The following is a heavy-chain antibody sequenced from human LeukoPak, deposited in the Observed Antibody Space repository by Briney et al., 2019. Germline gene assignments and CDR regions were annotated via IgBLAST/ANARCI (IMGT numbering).Heavy chain of an antibody. V-gene: IGHV4-38-2*02. Sequence: SETLSLTCAVSGYSISSGYYWGWIRQPLGKGLEWIGSIYHSGSTYYNPSLKSRVTISVDTSKNQFSLKLSSVTAADTAVYYCARESITIFGVVIIEYYYYYMDVWGKGTTVTVSS. D-gene: IGHD3-3*01. CDR3: ARESITIFGVVIIEYYYYYMDV. CDR1: GYSISSGYY. J-gene: IGHJ6*03. CDR2: IYHSGST.